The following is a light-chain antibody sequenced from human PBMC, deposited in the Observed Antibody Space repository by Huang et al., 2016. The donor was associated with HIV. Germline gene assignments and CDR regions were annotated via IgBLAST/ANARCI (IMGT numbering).Light chain of an antibody. CDR1: QSVSSN. Sequence: EIVMTQSPATLSVSPGERATLSCRASQSVSSNLAWYQQKPGQAPRLLIYGASTRATGIPARFSGSWSGTEFTLTISSLQSEDFAVYYCQQYNNWLVITFGQGTRLEIK. J-gene: IGKJ5*01. CDR2: GAS. V-gene: IGKV3-15*01. CDR3: QQYNNWLVIT.